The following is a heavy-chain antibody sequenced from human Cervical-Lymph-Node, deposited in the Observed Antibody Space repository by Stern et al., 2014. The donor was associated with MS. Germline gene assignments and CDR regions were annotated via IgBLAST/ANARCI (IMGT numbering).Heavy chain of an antibody. D-gene: IGHD1-7*01. Sequence: VQLVESGGGVVPPGTSLRLSCAASGFTFTTFAMHWVRQAPGKGLEWVALISYDGSNKYYADSVTGRFTISRDNSKNTLFLQMNSLSADDTAVYYCAREVWNYIDYWGQGTLITVSS. V-gene: IGHV3-30-3*01. CDR3: AREVWNYIDY. CDR1: GFTFTTFA. J-gene: IGHJ4*02. CDR2: ISYDGSNK.